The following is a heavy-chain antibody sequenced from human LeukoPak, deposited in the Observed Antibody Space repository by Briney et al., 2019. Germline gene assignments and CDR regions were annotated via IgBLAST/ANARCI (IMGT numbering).Heavy chain of an antibody. CDR3: ARRPYSSSPLSAFDI. D-gene: IGHD6-6*01. CDR1: GGSFSGYY. Sequence: SETLSLTCAVYGGSFSGYYWSWIRQPPGKGLEWIGEINHSGSTNYNPSLKSRVTISVDTSKNQFSLKLSSVTAADTAVYYCARRPYSSSPLSAFDIWGQGTMVTVSS. J-gene: IGHJ3*02. CDR2: INHSGST. V-gene: IGHV4-34*01.